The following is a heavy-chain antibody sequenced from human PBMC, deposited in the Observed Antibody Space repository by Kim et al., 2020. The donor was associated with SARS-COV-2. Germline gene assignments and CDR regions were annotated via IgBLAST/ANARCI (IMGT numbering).Heavy chain of an antibody. CDR1: GFTFSSYA. V-gene: IGHV3-23*01. CDR3: AKGGQWLVPRSNYYYYGMDV. CDR2: ISASGRST. Sequence: GGSLRLSCAASGFTFSSYAMTWVRQGPGKGLEWVSGISASGRSTYYADSVKGRFTISRDNSKNTLYLQMNNLRADDTAVYYCAKGGQWLVPRSNYYYYGMDVWGQGATGTVSS. D-gene: IGHD6-19*01. J-gene: IGHJ6*02.